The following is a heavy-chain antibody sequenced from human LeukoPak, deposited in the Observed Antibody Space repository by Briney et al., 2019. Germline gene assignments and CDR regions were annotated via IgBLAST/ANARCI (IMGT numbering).Heavy chain of an antibody. CDR3: AKERGVPAAEFDY. J-gene: IGHJ4*02. CDR1: GFAFDDYA. V-gene: IGHV3-74*01. Sequence: GGSLRLSCAASGFAFDDYAIHWVRQAPGKGPVWVSRINNDGSGTTYADSVKGRFTISRDDAKNTLYLQMNSLRAEDTAVYYCAKERGVPAAEFDYWGQGTLVTVSS. CDR2: INNDGSGT. D-gene: IGHD2-2*01.